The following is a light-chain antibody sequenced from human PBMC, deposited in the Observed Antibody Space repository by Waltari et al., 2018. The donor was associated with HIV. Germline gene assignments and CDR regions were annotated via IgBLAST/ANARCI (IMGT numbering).Light chain of an antibody. CDR1: SDIGNY. J-gene: IGLJ2*01. V-gene: IGLV2-14*01. Sequence: QSALTQPASVSGSPGASITISCAGDSDIGNYVSWYQLHPGEVPQMVIFDVNKRPSGVSHRFSGSNSGNTASLTISGLQADDEADYFCLSYRDSLRLFGGGTKLTVL. CDR2: DVN. CDR3: LSYRDSLRL.